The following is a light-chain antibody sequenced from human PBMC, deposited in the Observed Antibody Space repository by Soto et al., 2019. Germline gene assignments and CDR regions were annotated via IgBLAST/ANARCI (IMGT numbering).Light chain of an antibody. V-gene: IGLV2-14*01. Sequence: QSVLTQPASVSGSLGQSITISCTGTSTDVGGYNYVSWYQQHPGKVPKLMIYEVSNRPSGVSDRFSGSKFGNTASLTISGLQAEDEADYYCSSYTSSSYLVFGGGTKVTVL. J-gene: IGLJ2*01. CDR2: EVS. CDR3: SSYTSSSYLV. CDR1: STDVGGYNY.